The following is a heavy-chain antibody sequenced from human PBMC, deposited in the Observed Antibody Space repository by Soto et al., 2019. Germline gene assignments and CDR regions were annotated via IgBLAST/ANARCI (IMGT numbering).Heavy chain of an antibody. J-gene: IGHJ4*02. V-gene: IGHV3-23*01. CDR3: AGGWGYDSTDYYSAY. D-gene: IGHD3-22*01. Sequence: EVQLLESGGDLVQPGGSLRLSCAASGFTFSGYVLGWVRQAPGKGLEWVSAISGSGGDTYYADSVKGRFTISRDNSKNALYRQRNGLRSEYTAVFYWAGGWGYDSTDYYSAYWGQGTLVIVPS. CDR1: GFTFSGYV. CDR2: ISGSGGDT.